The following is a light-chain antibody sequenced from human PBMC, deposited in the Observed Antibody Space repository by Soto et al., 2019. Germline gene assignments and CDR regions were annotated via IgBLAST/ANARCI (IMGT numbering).Light chain of an antibody. CDR1: SSDVGTYDY. J-gene: IGLJ1*01. CDR3: SSYAGRSMYV. CDR2: GVT. Sequence: QSVLTQPASVSGSPGQSITISCTGTSSDVGTYDYVSWYQQYPGKAPKPLIYGVTRRPSGVPDRFSGSKSGNTAALTVSGLQAEDEAYYYCSSYAGRSMYVFGTGTKVTVL. V-gene: IGLV2-8*01.